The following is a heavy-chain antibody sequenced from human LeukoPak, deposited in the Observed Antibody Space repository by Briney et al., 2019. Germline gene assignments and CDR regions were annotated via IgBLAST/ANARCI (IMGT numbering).Heavy chain of an antibody. CDR3: ARVPGYCSGGSCYDAEAGIDY. CDR1: GYTFTSYD. D-gene: IGHD2-15*01. V-gene: IGHV1-8*01. CDR2: MNPNSGNT. J-gene: IGHJ4*02. Sequence: ASVEVSCKASGYTFTSYDINWVRQATGQGLEWMGWMNPNSGNTGYAQKFQGRVTMTRNTSISTAYMELSSLRSEDTAVYYCARVPGYCSGGSCYDAEAGIDYWGQGTLVTVSS.